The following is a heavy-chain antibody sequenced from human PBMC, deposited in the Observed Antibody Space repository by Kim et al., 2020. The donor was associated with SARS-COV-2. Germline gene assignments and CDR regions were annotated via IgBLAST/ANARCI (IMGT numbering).Heavy chain of an antibody. J-gene: IGHJ3*02. V-gene: IGHV3-9*01. CDR2: ISWNSGSI. CDR1: GFTFDDYA. D-gene: IGHD3-10*01. Sequence: GGSLRLSCAASGFTFDDYAMHWARQAPGKGLEWGSGISWNSGSIGYADSVKGRFTISRDNAKNSLYLQMNSLRTEDTALYYCAKDLTYKYYYDSGSYYNSAFDIWGQWTMVTVSS. CDR3: AKDLTYKYYYDSGSYYNSAFDI.